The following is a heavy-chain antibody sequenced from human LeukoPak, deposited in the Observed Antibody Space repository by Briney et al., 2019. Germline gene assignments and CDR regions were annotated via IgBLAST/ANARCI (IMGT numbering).Heavy chain of an antibody. CDR1: GYSFTNYW. V-gene: IGHV5-51*01. D-gene: IGHD5-12*01. CDR3: ARVYSYSDY. Sequence: GESLKISCKGYGYSFTNYWIGWVRQMHGKGLEWMGIIYPGDSDTRYSPSFQGQVTISADKFISTAYLQWSSLKASDTAMYYCARVYSYSDYWGQGTLVTVSS. CDR2: IYPGDSDT. J-gene: IGHJ4*02.